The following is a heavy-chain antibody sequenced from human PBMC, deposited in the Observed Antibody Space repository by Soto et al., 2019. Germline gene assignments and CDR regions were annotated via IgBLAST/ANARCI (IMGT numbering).Heavy chain of an antibody. CDR2: IYYSGST. D-gene: IGHD5-12*01. V-gene: IGHV4-59*12. J-gene: IGHJ3*02. CDR1: GGSISSYY. Sequence: QVQLQESGPGLVKPSETLSLTCTVSGGSISSYYWSWIRQPPGKGLEWIGYIYYSGSTNYNPSLNSLLVIYVDTSNTQFSLKMSSVAAEDTAVYYCARARRGYTLATIGHAFDIWGQGTMVTVSS. CDR3: ARARRGYTLATIGHAFDI.